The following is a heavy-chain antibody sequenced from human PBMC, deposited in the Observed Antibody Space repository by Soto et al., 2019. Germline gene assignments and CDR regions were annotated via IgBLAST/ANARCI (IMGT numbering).Heavy chain of an antibody. CDR1: GGTFSSYG. J-gene: IGHJ4*02. D-gene: IGHD6-13*01. V-gene: IGHV1-69*13. CDR3: ARAVGYSSNWYRYFDY. CDR2: IIPVFGTT. Sequence: ASVKVSCKASGGTFSSYGIGWVRQAPGQGLEWMGGIIPVFGTTNYAQNFQGRVTITADESTSTAYMELSSLRSDDTAVYYCARAVGYSSNWYRYFDYWGQGTLVTGSS.